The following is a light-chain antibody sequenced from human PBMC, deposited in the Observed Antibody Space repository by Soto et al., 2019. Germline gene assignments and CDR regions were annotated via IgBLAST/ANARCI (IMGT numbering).Light chain of an antibody. J-gene: IGKJ1*01. CDR2: GES. CDR1: QSVSSSY. V-gene: IGKV3-20*01. CDR3: QQYCSSPQA. Sequence: EIVLTQSPGTLSLSPGERATLSCRASQSVSSSYLAWYQQKPGQAPRLLIYGESSSATGIPDRFSGSGSGTDFTLTISRLEPEDFVLYYCQQYCSSPQAVGQGTKVEIK.